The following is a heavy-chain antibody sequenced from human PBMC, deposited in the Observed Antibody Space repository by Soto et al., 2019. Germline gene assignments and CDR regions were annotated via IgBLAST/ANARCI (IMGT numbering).Heavy chain of an antibody. D-gene: IGHD3-3*01. Sequence: PGGSLRLSCTVSGFTFGDYAMSWFRQAPGKGLEWIGFIRTNAYGGTSDYAASVKDRFTISRDDSKSIAYLQMNGLKIEDTAVYYCARGVTILGVPRLLDFWGQGTLVTVSS. J-gene: IGHJ4*02. CDR3: ARGVTILGVPRLLDF. CDR1: GFTFGDYA. V-gene: IGHV3-49*03. CDR2: IRTNAYGGTS.